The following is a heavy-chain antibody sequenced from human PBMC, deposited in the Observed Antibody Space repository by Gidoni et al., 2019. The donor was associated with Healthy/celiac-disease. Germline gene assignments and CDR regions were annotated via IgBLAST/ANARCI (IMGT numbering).Heavy chain of an antibody. CDR3: AREYDYYDSSGYYKRYHDY. Sequence: EVQLVESGGGLVQPGGSLRLSCAASECTFSTSWMSWVRQAPGKGLEWVANIKQDGSEKYYVDSVKGRFTISRDNAKNSLYLQMNSLRAEDTAVYYCAREYDYYDSSGYYKRYHDYWGQGTLVTVSS. CDR1: ECTFSTSW. D-gene: IGHD3-22*01. J-gene: IGHJ4*02. V-gene: IGHV3-7*01. CDR2: IKQDGSEK.